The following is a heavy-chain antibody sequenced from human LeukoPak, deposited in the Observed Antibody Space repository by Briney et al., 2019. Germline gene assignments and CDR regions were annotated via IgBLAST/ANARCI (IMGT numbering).Heavy chain of an antibody. D-gene: IGHD1-14*01. V-gene: IGHV4-59*08. J-gene: IGHJ4*02. CDR3: ARHGTISSESYFDY. CDR1: YGSINSYY. CDR2: IHNSGRT. Sequence: SETLSLTCTVSYGSINSYYWSWLRQSPGKGLEWIGYIHNSGRTNYNPSLKSRVTGFVDTSKNQVSLRLSSVTAADTAVYYCARHGTISSESYFDYWGQGALVTVSS.